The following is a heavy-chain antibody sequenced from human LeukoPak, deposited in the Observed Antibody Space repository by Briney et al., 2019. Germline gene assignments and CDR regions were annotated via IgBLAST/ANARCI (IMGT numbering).Heavy chain of an antibody. J-gene: IGHJ4*02. CDR3: AKDRRSWPYYFDY. Sequence: GGSLRLSCAASGFTFSSYAMICVRQAPGKGLEWVSAISGRGGSTYHADSVKGRFPISRDNSKTTLYLQMNSLRAEDTAVYYCAKDRRSWPYYFDYWGQGTLVTVSS. CDR1: GFTFSSYA. CDR2: ISGRGGST. D-gene: IGHD6-13*01. V-gene: IGHV3-23*01.